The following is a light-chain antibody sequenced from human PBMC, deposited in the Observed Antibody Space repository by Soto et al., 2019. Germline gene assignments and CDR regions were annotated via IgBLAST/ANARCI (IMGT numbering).Light chain of an antibody. CDR1: QSVTSNY. CDR2: GAS. Sequence: EIVLTHSPGTLSLSPVERSTLSCVASQSVTSNYLAWYQQKPGQAPRLLIFGASIRVKGIPDRFIGSGSGTDFTLTISRLEPEDFAVYYCQHYVTSLTKFGQGNKVDIK. J-gene: IGKJ1*01. V-gene: IGKV3-20*01. CDR3: QHYVTSLTK.